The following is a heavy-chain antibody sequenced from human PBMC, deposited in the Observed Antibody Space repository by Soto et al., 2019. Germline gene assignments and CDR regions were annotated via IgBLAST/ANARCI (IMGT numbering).Heavy chain of an antibody. D-gene: IGHD3-10*01. V-gene: IGHV1-69*02. J-gene: IGHJ3*02. CDR1: GGTFSSYT. Sequence: QVQLVQSGAEVKKPGSSVKVSCKASGGTFSSYTISWVRQAPGQGLEWMGRIIPILGIANYAQKFQGRVTITADKSTSTAYMELISLRSEDTAVYYCAMVRGDFAFDIWGQGTMVTVSS. CDR3: AMVRGDFAFDI. CDR2: IIPILGIA.